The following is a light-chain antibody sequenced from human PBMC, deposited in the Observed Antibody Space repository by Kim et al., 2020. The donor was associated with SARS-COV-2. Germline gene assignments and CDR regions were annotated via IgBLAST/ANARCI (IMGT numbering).Light chain of an antibody. V-gene: IGLV3-19*01. CDR3: SSRDSSGDRLV. CDR2: GVD. CDR1: SLRSYY. Sequence: GKRVRIKCQGDSLRSYYATWYQQKTRQAPVHVMFGVDNRTSGITDRFSGSSSGNTASLTITGAQAEDEADYYCSSRDSSGDRLVFGGGTKVTVL. J-gene: IGLJ3*02.